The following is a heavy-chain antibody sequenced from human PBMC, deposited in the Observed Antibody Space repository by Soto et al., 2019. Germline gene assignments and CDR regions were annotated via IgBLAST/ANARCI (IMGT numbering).Heavy chain of an antibody. J-gene: IGHJ3*02. Sequence: SAKVSCKASGRALSSYGIRWVRQPPRQGLEWMGGIIPIFGTANYAQKFQGRVTITADESTSTAYMELRRLRSEVTAVYYCATPQILTGYLHSAFEIWAQETMVTVSS. D-gene: IGHD3-9*01. CDR2: IIPIFGTA. CDR1: GRALSSYG. CDR3: ATPQILTGYLHSAFEI. V-gene: IGHV1-69*13.